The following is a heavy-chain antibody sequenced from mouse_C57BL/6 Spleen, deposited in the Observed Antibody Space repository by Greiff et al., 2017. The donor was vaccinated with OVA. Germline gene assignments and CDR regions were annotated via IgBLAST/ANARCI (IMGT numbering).Heavy chain of an antibody. V-gene: IGHV1-18*01. CDR3: SRSEGLLRYWFAY. CDR2: INPNNGGT. Sequence: VQLQQSGPELVKPGASVKIPCKASGYTFTDYNMDWVKQSHGKSLEWIGDINPNNGGTIYNQKFKGKATLTVDKSSSTASLELRSLTSEDTEVDFCSRSEGLLRYWFAYWGQGTLVTVSA. D-gene: IGHD2-13*01. J-gene: IGHJ3*01. CDR1: GYTFTDYN.